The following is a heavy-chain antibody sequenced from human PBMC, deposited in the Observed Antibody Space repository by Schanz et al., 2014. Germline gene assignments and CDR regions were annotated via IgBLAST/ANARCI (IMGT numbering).Heavy chain of an antibody. J-gene: IGHJ5*02. D-gene: IGHD1-1*01. V-gene: IGHV3-66*01. CDR2: IYIGGNT. CDR1: TFTFDHYA. CDR3: ARGRVLES. Sequence: EVQLLESGGGLVQPGGSLRLSCSASTFTFDHYAMTWVRQAPGKGLEWVSFIYIGGNTYYADSVKGRFTISRDNSKNTVYIQMNSLRAEDTAVYYCARGRVLESWGQGTLDTVSS.